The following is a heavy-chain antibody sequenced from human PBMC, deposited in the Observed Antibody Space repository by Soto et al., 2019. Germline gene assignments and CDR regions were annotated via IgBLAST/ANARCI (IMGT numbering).Heavy chain of an antibody. Sequence: SLRLSCAASGFTFSSYGMHWVRQAPGKGLEWVAVISYDGSNKYYADSVKGRFTISRDNSKNTLYLQMNSLRAEDTAVYYCAKDKKRWLGGATLPWFDPWGQGTLVTVSS. CDR1: GFTFSSYG. CDR3: AKDKKRWLGGATLPWFDP. V-gene: IGHV3-30*18. J-gene: IGHJ5*02. D-gene: IGHD1-26*01. CDR2: ISYDGSNK.